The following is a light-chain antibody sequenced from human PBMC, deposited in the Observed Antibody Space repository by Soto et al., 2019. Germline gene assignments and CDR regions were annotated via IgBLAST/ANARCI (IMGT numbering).Light chain of an antibody. V-gene: IGLV2-8*01. J-gene: IGLJ1*01. CDR2: EVT. Sequence: QSVLTQPPSASGSPGQSVTISCTGTSSDVGGYNYVSWYQQYPGKAPQLIIYEVTKRPSGVPDRFSGSKSGNTASLTISGLQAEDEADYYCNSYTGSGIVFGTGTKVTVL. CDR3: NSYTGSGIV. CDR1: SSDVGGYNY.